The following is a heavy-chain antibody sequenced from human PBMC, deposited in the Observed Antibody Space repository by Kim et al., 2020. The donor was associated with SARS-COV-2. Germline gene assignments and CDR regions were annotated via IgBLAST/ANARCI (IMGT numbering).Heavy chain of an antibody. Sequence: GESLKISCKGSGYSFTSYWIGWVRQMPGKGLEWMGIIYPGDSDTRYSPSFQGQVTISADKSISTAYLQWSSLKASDTAMYYCARLGQETTVTTAVHYGMDVWGQGTTVTVSS. D-gene: IGHD4-4*01. CDR2: IYPGDSDT. J-gene: IGHJ6*02. CDR1: GYSFTSYW. V-gene: IGHV5-51*01. CDR3: ARLGQETTVTTAVHYGMDV.